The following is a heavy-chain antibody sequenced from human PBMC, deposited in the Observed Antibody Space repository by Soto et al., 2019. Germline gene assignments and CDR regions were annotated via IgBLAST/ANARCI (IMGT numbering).Heavy chain of an antibody. CDR3: ARGVGTENWFDP. J-gene: IGHJ5*02. CDR1: GFTFSSYG. V-gene: IGHV3-33*01. Sequence: QVQLVESGGGMVQPGRSLRLSCAASGFTFSSYGMHWVRQAPGKGLEWVAVIWYDGSNKYYADSVKGRFTISRDNSKNTLYLQMNSLRAEDTAVYYCARGVGTENWFDPWGQGTLVTVSS. D-gene: IGHD2-15*01. CDR2: IWYDGSNK.